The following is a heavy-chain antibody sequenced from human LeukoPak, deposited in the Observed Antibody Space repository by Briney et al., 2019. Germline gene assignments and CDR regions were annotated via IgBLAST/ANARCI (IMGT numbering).Heavy chain of an antibody. V-gene: IGHV4-61*01. Sequence: PSETLSLTCSVSGGSISSGPYFWSWIRQSPGQGLEWIGYIYYSGSTNYNPSLKSRVTISVDTSKNQFSLKLSSVTAADTAVYYCARVSGWRHFDYWGXXXLVTVSS. J-gene: IGHJ4*01. CDR1: GGSISSGPYF. D-gene: IGHD6-19*01. CDR3: ARVSGWRHFDY. CDR2: IYYSGST.